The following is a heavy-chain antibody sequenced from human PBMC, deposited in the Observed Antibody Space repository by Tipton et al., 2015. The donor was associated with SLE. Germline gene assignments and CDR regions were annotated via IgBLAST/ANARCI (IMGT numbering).Heavy chain of an antibody. CDR2: INPSGNT. J-gene: IGHJ6*04. Sequence: GLVKPSETLSLTCAVYGGSFSGYYWSWIRQPPGKGLEWIGEINPSGNTNYNPSLKSRVTISVDTSKNQFSLKLSSVTAADTAVYYCARWVDSPEGVWGKGTTVTVSS. CDR3: ARWVDSPEGV. CDR1: GGSFSGYY. D-gene: IGHD3-9*01. V-gene: IGHV4-34*01.